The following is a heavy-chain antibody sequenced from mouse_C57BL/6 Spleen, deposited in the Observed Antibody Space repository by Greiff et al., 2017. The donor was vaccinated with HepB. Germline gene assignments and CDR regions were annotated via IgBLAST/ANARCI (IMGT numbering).Heavy chain of an antibody. Sequence: QVQLQQPGAELVKPGASVKLSCKASGYTFTSYWMHWVKQRPGQGLEWIGMIHLNSGSTNYNEKFKSKATLTVDKSSSTAYMQLSSLTSEDSAVYYCVRGGYYGNRDYWGQSTTLTVSS. CDR1: GYTFTSYW. D-gene: IGHD2-1*01. CDR2: IHLNSGST. V-gene: IGHV1-64*01. J-gene: IGHJ2*01. CDR3: VRGGYYGNRDY.